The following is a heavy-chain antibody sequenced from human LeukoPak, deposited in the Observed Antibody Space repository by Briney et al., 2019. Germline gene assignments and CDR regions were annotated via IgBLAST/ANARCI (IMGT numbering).Heavy chain of an antibody. J-gene: IGHJ4*01. Sequence: GGSLLSFVTSGFTFTSVSMSWVRQAPGKGLEWVAFIGHVAGDIFYGDSVKGRFNISRDDAKGSVYLQMNSLRVDDTAVYFCARDPYAGSMFDYWGHGTLVTVSS. CDR1: GFTFTSVS. D-gene: IGHD1-1*01. CDR3: ARDPYAGSMFDY. V-gene: IGHV3-21*01. CDR2: IGHVAGDI.